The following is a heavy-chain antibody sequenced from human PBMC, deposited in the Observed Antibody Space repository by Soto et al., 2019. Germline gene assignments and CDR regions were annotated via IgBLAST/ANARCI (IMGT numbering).Heavy chain of an antibody. CDR1: GFTFSSYS. J-gene: IGHJ5*02. Sequence: EVQLVESGGGLVQPGGSLRLSCAASGFTFSSYSMNWVRQAPGKGLEWVSYISSTTIYYADSVKGRFTISRDNAKNSLYLQMNSLRAEDTAVYYCARDGGQWLNWFVPWGQGTLVTVSS. CDR3: ARDGGQWLNWFVP. D-gene: IGHD6-19*01. V-gene: IGHV3-48*01. CDR2: ISSTTI.